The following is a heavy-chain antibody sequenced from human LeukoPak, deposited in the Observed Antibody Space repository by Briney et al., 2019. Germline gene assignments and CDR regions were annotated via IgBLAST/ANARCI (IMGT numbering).Heavy chain of an antibody. D-gene: IGHD2-2*01. CDR3: AKGISAAMFFDH. CDR1: GFTFRDYG. V-gene: IGHV3-23*01. CDR2: ISGSGGRT. Sequence: GGSLRLSCAASGFTFRDYGMSWVRQAPGKGLEWVSGISGSGGRTYYADSVKGRFTISRDNSKNTLYLQMNSLRAEDTAVYYCAKGISAAMFFDHWGQGTLVTVSS. J-gene: IGHJ4*02.